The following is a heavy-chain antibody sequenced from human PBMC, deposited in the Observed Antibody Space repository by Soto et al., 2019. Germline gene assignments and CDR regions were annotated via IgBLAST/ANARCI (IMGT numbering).Heavy chain of an antibody. CDR3: ARDEGGYDILTGYYKAHHFDY. Sequence: ASVKVSCKASGYTFTHFYITWVRQAPGQGLEWMGAISPHNFNTNYAQKFRGRVTLTTEKSTNTAYMDLRSLTSDDTDVYYCARDEGGYDILTGYYKAHHFDYWGQGVPVTVSS. D-gene: IGHD3-9*01. CDR2: ISPHNFNT. J-gene: IGHJ4*02. V-gene: IGHV1-18*01. CDR1: GYTFTHFY.